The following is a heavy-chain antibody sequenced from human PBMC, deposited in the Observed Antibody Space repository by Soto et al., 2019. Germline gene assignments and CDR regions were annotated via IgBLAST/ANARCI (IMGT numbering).Heavy chain of an antibody. D-gene: IGHD2-2*01. CDR1: GYTFTSHD. Sequence: QVQLVQSGAEVKKPGASVKVSCKASGYTFTSHDINWMRQATGQGLEWMGWMNPNSGHTNYAQKFQGRVTMTRDTSISTAYIELTSLRSEDTAIYYCASDMSTTWGQGTMVTVSS. V-gene: IGHV1-8*01. CDR2: MNPNSGHT. J-gene: IGHJ5*02. CDR3: ASDMSTT.